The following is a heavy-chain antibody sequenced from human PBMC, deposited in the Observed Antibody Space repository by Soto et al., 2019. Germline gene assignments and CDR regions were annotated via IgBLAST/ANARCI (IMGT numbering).Heavy chain of an antibody. Sequence: SETLSLTCAVSGGSISSDNWWSWVRQPPGKGLEWIGEIYHSGSTKYSPSLKSRVTIPVDKSKNQLALKLSSVTAADTAVYYCAKMGPGSFDPWGQGTLVTVSS. CDR2: IYHSGST. J-gene: IGHJ5*02. CDR3: AKMGPGSFDP. CDR1: GGSISSDNW. D-gene: IGHD3-10*01. V-gene: IGHV4-4*02.